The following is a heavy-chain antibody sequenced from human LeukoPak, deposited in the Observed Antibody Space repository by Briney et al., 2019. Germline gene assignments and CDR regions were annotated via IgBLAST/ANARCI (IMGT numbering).Heavy chain of an antibody. D-gene: IGHD2-15*01. CDR2: ISWNSGSI. Sequence: GGSLRLSCAASGFTFDDYAMHWVRQTPGKGLEWVSGISWNSGSIGYADSVKGRFTISRDNAKNSLYLQINSLRAEDTALYYCAKDRVVRSLTWNWFDPWGQGTLVTVSS. V-gene: IGHV3-9*01. J-gene: IGHJ5*02. CDR3: AKDRVVRSLTWNWFDP. CDR1: GFTFDDYA.